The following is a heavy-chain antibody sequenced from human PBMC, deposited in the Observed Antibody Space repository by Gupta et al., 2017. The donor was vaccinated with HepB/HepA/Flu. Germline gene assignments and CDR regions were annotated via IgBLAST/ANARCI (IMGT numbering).Heavy chain of an antibody. CDR3: ARGQSDYSYYMDV. V-gene: IGHV3-53*01. CDR2: MYRGNIT. CDR1: GFPVNSNF. J-gene: IGHJ6*03. Sequence: DVQLVESGGGLIQPGGSLRPSCAASGFPVNSNFMSWVRQAPGKGLEWVSVMYRGNITYYTDSVKGRFTITGDNSKNTLYLQMNSLTAEDTAVYYCARGQSDYSYYMDVWGKGTTVTVSS.